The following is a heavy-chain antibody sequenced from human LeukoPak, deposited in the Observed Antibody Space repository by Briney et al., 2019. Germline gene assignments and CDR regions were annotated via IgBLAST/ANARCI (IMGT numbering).Heavy chain of an antibody. Sequence: AASVKVSCKASGYTFTSYAMNWVRQAPGQGLEWMGWINTNTGNPTYAQGFTGRFVFSLDTSVSTTYLQISSLKAEDTGVYYCAASPKASDTMVRGNFDYWGQGTLVTVSS. J-gene: IGHJ4*02. V-gene: IGHV7-4-1*02. CDR2: INTNTGNP. CDR3: AASPKASDTMVRGNFDY. CDR1: GYTFTSYA. D-gene: IGHD3-10*01.